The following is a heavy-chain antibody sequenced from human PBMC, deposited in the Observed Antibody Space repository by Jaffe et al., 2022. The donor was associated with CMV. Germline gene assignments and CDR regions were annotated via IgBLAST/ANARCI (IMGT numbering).Heavy chain of an antibody. CDR3: ARHYGSYYNAEYYFDY. CDR2: IYYSGST. J-gene: IGHJ4*02. Sequence: QVQLQESGPGLVKPSETLSLTCTVSGGSISSYYWSWIRQPPGKGLEWIGYIYYSGSTNYNPSLKSRVTISVDTSKNQFSLKLSSVTAADTAVYYCARHYGSYYNAEYYFDYWGQGTLVTVSS. CDR1: GGSISSYY. V-gene: IGHV4-59*08. D-gene: IGHD3-10*01.